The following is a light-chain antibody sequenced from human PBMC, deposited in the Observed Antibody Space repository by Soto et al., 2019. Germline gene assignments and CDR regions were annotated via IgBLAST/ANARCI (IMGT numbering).Light chain of an antibody. CDR2: AAS. V-gene: IGKV1-39*01. Sequence: IQMTQSPSSLSASVGDRVTITGRASQSISTYLNWYQQKPGKAPKLLIYAASSLQSGVPSRFSGSGSGTDFTLTITSLQPEDFATYYCQQSYSAPGTFGQGTKLEIK. CDR3: QQSYSAPGT. CDR1: QSISTY. J-gene: IGKJ2*01.